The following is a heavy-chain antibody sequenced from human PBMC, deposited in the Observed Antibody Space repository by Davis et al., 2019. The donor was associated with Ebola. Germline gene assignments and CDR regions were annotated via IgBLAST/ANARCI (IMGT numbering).Heavy chain of an antibody. V-gene: IGHV3-30*02. CDR3: AKDSDYGGNFDY. CDR1: GFTFSSYG. J-gene: IGHJ4*02. Sequence: PGGSLRLSCAASGFTFSSYGMHWVRQAPGKGLEWVAFIRYDGSNKYYADSVKGRFTISRDNSKNTLYLQMNSLGAEDTAVYYCAKDSDYGGNFDYWGQGTLVTVSS. CDR2: IRYDGSNK. D-gene: IGHD4-23*01.